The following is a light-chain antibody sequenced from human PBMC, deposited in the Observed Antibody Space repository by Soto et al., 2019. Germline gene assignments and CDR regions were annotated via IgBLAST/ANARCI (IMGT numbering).Light chain of an antibody. CDR2: GNR. CDR1: SSNIGAGYE. J-gene: IGLJ1*01. Sequence: QSVLTQPASVSGAPGQRVTISCTGSSSNIGAGYEVQWYQQLPGTAPKLLIHGNRNRPSGVPDRFSGSNSGASASLAITGLQAEDEADYYCQSYDSSRRVYAFGNGTKVTVL. CDR3: QSYDSSRRVYA. V-gene: IGLV1-40*01.